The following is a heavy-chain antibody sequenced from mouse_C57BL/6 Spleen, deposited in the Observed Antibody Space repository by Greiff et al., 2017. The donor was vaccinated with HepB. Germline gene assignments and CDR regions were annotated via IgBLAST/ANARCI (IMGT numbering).Heavy chain of an antibody. CDR1: GYTFTSYW. CDR3: ARLDYYGSSGGYYLDY. V-gene: IGHV1-61*01. J-gene: IGHJ2*01. CDR2: IYPSDSET. D-gene: IGHD1-1*01. Sequence: QVQLQQPGAELVRPGSSVKLSCKASGYTFTSYWMDWVKQRPGQGLEWIGNIYPSDSETHYNQKFKDKATLTVDKSSSTAYMQLSSLTSEDSAVYYCARLDYYGSSGGYYLDYWGQGTTLTVSS.